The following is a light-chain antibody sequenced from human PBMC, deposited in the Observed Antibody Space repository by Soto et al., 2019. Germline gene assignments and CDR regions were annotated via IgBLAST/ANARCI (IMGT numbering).Light chain of an antibody. CDR1: QSVSSSN. V-gene: IGKV3-20*01. CDR2: GAS. Sequence: EIVLTPSPGTLSLSPGESATLSCTASQSVSSSNLAWYQQKPGQAPRLLIYGASSKATDIPDRFSGSGSGADFTLTISRLEPEDFGVYYCQQYDISPITFGQGTRLEIK. CDR3: QQYDISPIT. J-gene: IGKJ5*01.